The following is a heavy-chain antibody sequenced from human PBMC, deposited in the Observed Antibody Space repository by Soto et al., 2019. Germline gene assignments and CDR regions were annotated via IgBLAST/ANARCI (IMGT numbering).Heavy chain of an antibody. V-gene: IGHV4-39*02. CDR3: ARLVVVAPVANA. D-gene: IGHD2-2*01. Sequence: PSETLSLTCSVSGGCISYNSYYWGWIRKHPGKGLEWVGVIFYTGTTYYSPSLKDRVTISVDTSKNSFSLNLTSVTAADTAVYFCARLVVVAPVANAWGQGTLVTVSS. CDR1: GGCISYNSYY. J-gene: IGHJ5*02. CDR2: IFYTGTT.